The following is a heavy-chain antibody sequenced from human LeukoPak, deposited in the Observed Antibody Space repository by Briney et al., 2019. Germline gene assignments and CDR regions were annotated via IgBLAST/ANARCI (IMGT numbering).Heavy chain of an antibody. D-gene: IGHD1-26*01. Sequence: SETLSLTCTVSGGSISSGDYYWSWIRQPPGKGLEWIGYIYYSGSTYYTPSLKSRVTISVDTSKNQFSLKLSSVTAADTAVYYCARSILPEWELLPPDWFDPWGQGTLVTDSS. CDR1: GGSISSGDYY. V-gene: IGHV4-30-4*01. J-gene: IGHJ5*02. CDR3: ARSILPEWELLPPDWFDP. CDR2: IYYSGST.